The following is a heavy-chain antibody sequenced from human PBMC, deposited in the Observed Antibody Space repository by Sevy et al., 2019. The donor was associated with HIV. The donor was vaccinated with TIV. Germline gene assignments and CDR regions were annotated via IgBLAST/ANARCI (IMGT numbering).Heavy chain of an antibody. D-gene: IGHD5-18*01. CDR3: AREEYSYASGFDY. V-gene: IGHV3-21*01. J-gene: IGHJ4*02. Sequence: GGSLRLSCAASGFTFSSYIMNWVRQAPGMGLEWVSSISSGGDYIYYTNSVKGRFTISRDNAKNSLYLHMNSLRAEDTAVYYCAREEYSYASGFDYWGQRTLVTVSS. CDR2: ISSGGDYI. CDR1: GFTFSSYI.